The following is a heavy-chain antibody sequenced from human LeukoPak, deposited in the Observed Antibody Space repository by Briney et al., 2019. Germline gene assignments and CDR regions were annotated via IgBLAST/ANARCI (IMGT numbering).Heavy chain of an antibody. Sequence: GRSLRLSCAASGVTFSSYAMHWVRQAPGKGLEWVAVISYDGSNKYYADSVKGRFTISRDNSKNTLYLQMNSLRAEDTAVYYCARDFSSSWSRSAFDIWGQGTMVTVSS. CDR1: GVTFSSYA. CDR3: ARDFSSSWSRSAFDI. J-gene: IGHJ3*02. V-gene: IGHV3-30*04. CDR2: ISYDGSNK. D-gene: IGHD6-13*01.